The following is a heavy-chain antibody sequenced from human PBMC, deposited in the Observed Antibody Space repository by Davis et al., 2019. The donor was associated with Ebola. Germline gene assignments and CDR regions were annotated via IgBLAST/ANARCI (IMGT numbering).Heavy chain of an antibody. D-gene: IGHD3-22*01. CDR2: IYYSGST. V-gene: IGHV4-39*01. CDR3: ARQKPDFYYDSSGYRILRYFDY. J-gene: IGHJ4*02. Sequence: SETLSLTCTVSGGSISSSSYYWGWIRQPPGKGLEWIGSIYYSGSTYYNPSLKSRVTISVDTSKNQFSLKLSSVTAADTAVYYCARQKPDFYYDSSGYRILRYFDYWGQGTLVTVSS. CDR1: GGSISSSSYY.